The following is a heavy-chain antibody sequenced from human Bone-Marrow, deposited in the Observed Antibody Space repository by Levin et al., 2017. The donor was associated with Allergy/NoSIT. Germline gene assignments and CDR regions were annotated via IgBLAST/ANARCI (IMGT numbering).Heavy chain of an antibody. Sequence: GESLKISCAASGFTFSSYAMHWVRQAPGKGLEWVAVISYDGSNKYYADSVKGRFTISRDNSKNTLYLQMNSLRAEDTAVYYCAYGDRFDYWGQGTLVTVSS. CDR2: ISYDGSNK. V-gene: IGHV3-30-3*01. CDR1: GFTFSSYA. J-gene: IGHJ4*02. D-gene: IGHD4-17*01. CDR3: AYGDRFDY.